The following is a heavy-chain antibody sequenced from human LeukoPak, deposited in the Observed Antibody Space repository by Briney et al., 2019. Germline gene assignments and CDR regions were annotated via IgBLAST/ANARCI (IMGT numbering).Heavy chain of an antibody. CDR2: ISGSGDST. J-gene: IGHJ4*02. Sequence: PWGSLRLSCAASGYTFSSYAMSWVHQAPGKGLEWGSPISGSGDSTYYADSVRGRFTISRDNSKNTLFLQMNSLRAEDTAVYYCARARYCGSTSCYLDYWGQGTLVTVSS. D-gene: IGHD2-2*01. CDR1: GYTFSSYA. CDR3: ARARYCGSTSCYLDY. V-gene: IGHV3-23*01.